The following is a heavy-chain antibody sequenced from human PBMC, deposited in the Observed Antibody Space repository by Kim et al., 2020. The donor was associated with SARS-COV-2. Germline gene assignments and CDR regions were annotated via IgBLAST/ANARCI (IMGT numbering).Heavy chain of an antibody. V-gene: IGHV4-39*01. CDR3: ASYYCASGDYRSFDY. D-gene: IGHD3-10*01. Sequence: SETLSLTCTVSGGSISSTTYYWGWIRQPPGKELEWIGNIYDSGNTYYNPSLKSRVTISVDTSKNQFSLMLSSVTAADTAVYYCASYYCASGDYRSFDYWG. J-gene: IGHJ4*01. CDR1: GGSISSTTYY. CDR2: IYDSGNT.